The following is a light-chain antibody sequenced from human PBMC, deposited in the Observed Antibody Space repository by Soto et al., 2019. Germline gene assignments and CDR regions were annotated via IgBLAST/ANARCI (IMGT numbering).Light chain of an antibody. CDR2: LAT. Sequence: DIQLTQSPSLLSASIGDRVTITCRASQDISRYLAWYQRKPGTAPRLLISLATTLQGGVPSRFSGSGSGTEFTLTISGLQPEDIATYYCQQLDLYPITFGPGTAVEIK. V-gene: IGKV1-9*01. J-gene: IGKJ3*01. CDR1: QDISRY. CDR3: QQLDLYPIT.